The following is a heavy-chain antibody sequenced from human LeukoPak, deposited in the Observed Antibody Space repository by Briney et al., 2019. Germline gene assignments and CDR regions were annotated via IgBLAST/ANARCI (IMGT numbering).Heavy chain of an antibody. CDR1: GFTFSSYW. J-gene: IGHJ4*01. Sequence: PGGSLRLSCVAPGFTFSSYWMAWVRQAPGKGLEWVANMKQDGSAKHYADSVKGRFSISRDNSKKSVYLQMDSLRAEDTALYYCARDNVGALDYWGHGTLVTVSS. CDR3: ARDNVGALDY. V-gene: IGHV3-7*01. CDR2: MKQDGSAK. D-gene: IGHD1-26*01.